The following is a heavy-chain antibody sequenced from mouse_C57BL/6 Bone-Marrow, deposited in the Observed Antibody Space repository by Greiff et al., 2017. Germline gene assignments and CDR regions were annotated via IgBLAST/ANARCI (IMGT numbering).Heavy chain of an antibody. Sequence: VQLKESGPGLAKPSPTLSLTCSVTGYSITSDYWNWIRKFPGNKLEYMGYISYSGSTYYNPSLKSRISITRDTSKNQSYLQLNSVTTEETATDYCARYDYGSSYFDYWGQGTTLTVSS. D-gene: IGHD1-1*01. CDR3: ARYDYGSSYFDY. J-gene: IGHJ2*01. CDR1: GYSITSDY. CDR2: ISYSGST. V-gene: IGHV3-8*01.